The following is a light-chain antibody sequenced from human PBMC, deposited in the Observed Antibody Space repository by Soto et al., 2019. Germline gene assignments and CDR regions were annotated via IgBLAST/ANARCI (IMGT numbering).Light chain of an antibody. CDR2: DDD. CDR1: NIGSKN. CDR3: QVRDSSSDHPLV. Sequence: SYELTQPPSVSVAPGQTARVTCGGNNIGSKNVQWYQQKPGQAPVLVVYDDDRRPSGIPERFSGSNSGNTATLTISRVEAGDEADYYCQVRDSSSDHPLVFGTGTKVTVL. J-gene: IGLJ1*01. V-gene: IGLV3-21*02.